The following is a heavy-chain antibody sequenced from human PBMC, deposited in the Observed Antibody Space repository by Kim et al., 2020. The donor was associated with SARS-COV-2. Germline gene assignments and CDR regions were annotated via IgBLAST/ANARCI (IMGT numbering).Heavy chain of an antibody. V-gene: IGHV1-46*01. CDR3: ARDRYCSSTSCYGRTTGNPYYYYYYGMDV. D-gene: IGHD2-2*01. Sequence: ASVKVSCKASGYTFTSYYMHWVRQAPGQGLEWMGIINPSGGSTSYAQKFQGRVTMTRDTSTSTVYMELSSLRSEDTAVYYCARDRYCSSTSCYGRTTGNPYYYYYYGMDVWGQGTTVTVSS. CDR2: INPSGGST. CDR1: GYTFTSYY. J-gene: IGHJ6*02.